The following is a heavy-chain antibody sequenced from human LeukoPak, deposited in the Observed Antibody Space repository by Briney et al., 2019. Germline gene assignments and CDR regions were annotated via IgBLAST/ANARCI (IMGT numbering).Heavy chain of an antibody. CDR1: GGSISSSSYY. CDR2: IYYSGST. V-gene: IGHV4-39*07. D-gene: IGHD1-26*01. J-gene: IGHJ6*03. Sequence: SETLSLTCTVSGGSISSSSYYWGWIRQPPGKGLEWIGSIYYSGSTYYNPSLKSRVTISVDTSKNQLSLKLSSVTAADTAVYYCASVGATHYYYYYMDVWGKGTTVTVSS. CDR3: ASVGATHYYYYYMDV.